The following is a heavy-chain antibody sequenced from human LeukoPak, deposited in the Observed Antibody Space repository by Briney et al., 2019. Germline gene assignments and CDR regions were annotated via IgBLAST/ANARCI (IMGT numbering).Heavy chain of an antibody. D-gene: IGHD2-2*01. V-gene: IGHV1-18*01. Sequence: ASVKVSCKASGYTFTSYGISWVRQAPGQGLEWMGWISAYNGNTNYAQKLQGRVTMTTDTSTSTAYMELRSLRSDDTAVYYCARDTRGRNVYCSSTSCHLGVWGQGTLVTVSS. CDR1: GYTFTSYG. J-gene: IGHJ4*02. CDR3: ARDTRGRNVYCSSTSCHLGV. CDR2: ISAYNGNT.